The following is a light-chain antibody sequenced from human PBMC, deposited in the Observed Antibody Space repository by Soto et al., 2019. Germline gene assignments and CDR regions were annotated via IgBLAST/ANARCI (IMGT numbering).Light chain of an antibody. J-gene: IGKJ5*01. V-gene: IGKV2-24*01. CDR2: RTS. CDR3: MQATQFPQLT. Sequence: DVVLTQTPLSSPVTLGQPASISCRSSHSLVHGDGNTYLSWLQQRPGQPPRLLIYRTSNRFSGVPDRFSGSGAGTDFTLKSSRVEAEDGGVYYCMQATQFPQLTFGEGPRLEIK. CDR1: HSLVHGDGNTY.